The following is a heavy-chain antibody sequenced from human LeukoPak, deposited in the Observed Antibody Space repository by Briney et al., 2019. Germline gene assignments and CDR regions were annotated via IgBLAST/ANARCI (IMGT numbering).Heavy chain of an antibody. D-gene: IGHD6-19*01. V-gene: IGHV3-30*18. CDR3: AKTSGWYLVDAFDI. CDR2: ISYDGSNK. CDR1: GFTFSSYG. Sequence: GGSLRLSCAASGFTFSSYGMHWVRQAPGKGLEWVAVISYDGSNKYYADSVKGRFTISRDNSKNTLYLQMNSLRAEDTAVYYCAKTSGWYLVDAFDIWGQGTMVTVSS. J-gene: IGHJ3*02.